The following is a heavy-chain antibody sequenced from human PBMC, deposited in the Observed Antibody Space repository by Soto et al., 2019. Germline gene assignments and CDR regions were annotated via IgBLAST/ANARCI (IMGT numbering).Heavy chain of an antibody. J-gene: IGHJ4*02. CDR2: IIPIFGTA. CDR1: GGTFSSYA. V-gene: IGHV1-69*06. CDR3: SSSVLRYFDWFDY. D-gene: IGHD3-9*01. Sequence: GASVKVSCKASGGTFSSYAISWVRQAPGQGLEWMGGIIPIFGTANYAQKFQGRVTITADKSTSTAYMELSSLRSEDTAVYYCSSSVLRYFDWFDYWGQGTLVTV.